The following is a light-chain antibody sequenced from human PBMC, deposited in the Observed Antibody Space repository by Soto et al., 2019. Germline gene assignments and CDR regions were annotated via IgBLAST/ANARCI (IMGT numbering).Light chain of an antibody. CDR3: HQRQSWPRT. V-gene: IGKV3-20*01. CDR1: QTVSSTS. CDR2: GVS. J-gene: IGKJ1*01. Sequence: EIVLTQSPGTLSLSPGERATLSCRASQTVSSTSLVWYQQKPGQAPRLLIYGVSSRATGIPDRFSGSGSGTDFTLTINSLAPEDFAIYYCHQRQSWPRTFGQGTKVDIK.